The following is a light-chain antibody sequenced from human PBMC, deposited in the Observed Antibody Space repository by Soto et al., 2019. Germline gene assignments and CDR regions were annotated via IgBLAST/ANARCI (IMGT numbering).Light chain of an antibody. CDR1: LGVTSNY. V-gene: IGKV3-20*01. Sequence: EIVLTQSPGTLSLSPGERATLSCRASLGVTSNYLAWYQQRPGQAPRLLIYGASNRATGIPDRFSGGGSGTDFTLTISRLEPEDFAMYYCQQYGTSSPATFGQGTRLEIE. CDR3: QQYGTSSPAT. CDR2: GAS. J-gene: IGKJ5*01.